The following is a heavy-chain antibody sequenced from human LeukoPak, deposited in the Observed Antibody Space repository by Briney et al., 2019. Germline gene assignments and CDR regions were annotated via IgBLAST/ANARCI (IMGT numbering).Heavy chain of an antibody. J-gene: IGHJ5*02. CDR2: INPNSGGT. D-gene: IGHD3-10*01. CDR3: ARPHKELWFGEFHWFDP. CDR1: GYTFTGYY. Sequence: ASVKVSCKASGYTFTGYYMHWVRQAPGQGLEWMGWINPNSGGTNYAQKFQGRVTMTRDTSISTAYMELSRLRSDDTAVYYCARPHKELWFGEFHWFDPWGQGTLDTVSS. V-gene: IGHV1-2*02.